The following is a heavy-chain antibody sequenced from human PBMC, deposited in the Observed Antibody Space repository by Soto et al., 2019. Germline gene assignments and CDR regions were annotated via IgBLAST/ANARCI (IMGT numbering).Heavy chain of an antibody. CDR3: ARDNGYYDSSGSRYYYYGLDV. V-gene: IGHV1-69*08. Sequence: QVQLVQSGAEVKKPGSSVKVSCKASGGTFSSYIISWVRQAPGQGLEWMGRIIPMLGITNYAQKFQGRVTXTXAXSXXTAYMELSSLRSEDTAVYYCARDNGYYDSSGSRYYYYGLDVWGQGTTVTVSS. J-gene: IGHJ6*02. CDR1: GGTFSSYI. D-gene: IGHD3-22*01. CDR2: IIPMLGIT.